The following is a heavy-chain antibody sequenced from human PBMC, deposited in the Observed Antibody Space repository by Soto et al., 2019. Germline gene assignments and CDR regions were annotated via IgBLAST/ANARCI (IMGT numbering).Heavy chain of an antibody. CDR1: GGSIRSGGYY. CDR2: IYYSGNT. D-gene: IGHD5-18*01. V-gene: IGHV4-31*03. J-gene: IGHJ6*02. Sequence: SETLSLTCTVSGGSIRSGGYYWSWVRQNPRRGLEWIGNIYYSGNTYYNPSLKSRLTISVDTSKSQFSLNPSSVTAADTAVYYCARDRLMATAGTARHYFGLDVWGQGTTVTVS. CDR3: ARDRLMATAGTARHYFGLDV.